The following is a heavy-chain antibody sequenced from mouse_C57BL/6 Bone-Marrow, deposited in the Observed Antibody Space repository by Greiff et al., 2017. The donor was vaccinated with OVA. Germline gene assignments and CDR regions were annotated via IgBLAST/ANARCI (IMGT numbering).Heavy chain of an antibody. CDR1: GYTFTSYW. CDR3: AREYYGSRFAY. J-gene: IGHJ3*01. Sequence: QVQLKQPGAELVKPGASVKLSCKASGYTFTSYWMHWVKQRPGQGLEWIGMIHPNSGSTNYNEKFKSKATLTVDKSSSTAYMQLSSLTSEDSAVYYCAREYYGSRFAYWGQGTLVTVSA. CDR2: IHPNSGST. D-gene: IGHD1-1*01. V-gene: IGHV1-64*01.